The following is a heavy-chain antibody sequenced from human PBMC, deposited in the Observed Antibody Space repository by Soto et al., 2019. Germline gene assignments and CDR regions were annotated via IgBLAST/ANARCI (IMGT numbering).Heavy chain of an antibody. Sequence: QVLLVQSSAEVKKPGSSVKVSCKASGGTFTSTAFSWVRQAPGQGLEWMGGIIPVLGTPNNAEKCQARLTVTADASPTTVHMELSSLRSDDTAVYYCASSAGLDHLLNYYGLNVWGQGTTVTVSS. CDR1: GGTFTSTA. J-gene: IGHJ6*02. V-gene: IGHV1-69*01. CDR3: ASSAGLDHLLNYYGLNV. CDR2: IIPVLGTP. D-gene: IGHD6-13*01.